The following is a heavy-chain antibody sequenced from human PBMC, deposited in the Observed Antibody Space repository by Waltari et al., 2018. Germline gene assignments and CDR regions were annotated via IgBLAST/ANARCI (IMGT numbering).Heavy chain of an antibody. V-gene: IGHV3-53*01. CDR1: AFPASRNY. J-gene: IGHJ4*02. CDR2: IYSGGRT. CDR3: ARGGSSGWHNFDY. Sequence: EVPLVEPGGGLIQPGGSLTLSCPPSAFPASRNYMTWVRQAPGKGLEWVSVIYSGGRTNDADSVKGRFSISRDNAKNTLYLQMNSLRAEDTAVYYCARGGSSGWHNFDYWGQGTLVTVSS. D-gene: IGHD6-19*01.